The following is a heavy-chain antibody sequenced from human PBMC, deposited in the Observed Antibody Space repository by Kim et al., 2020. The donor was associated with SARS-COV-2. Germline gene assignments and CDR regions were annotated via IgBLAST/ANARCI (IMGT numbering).Heavy chain of an antibody. CDR2: IIPIIGTA. V-gene: IGHV1-69*05. J-gene: IGHJ4*02. D-gene: IGHD6-19*01. CDR1: GDTFSSYD. CDR3: ARAESGAVAGLND. Sequence: SVKVSCKASGDTFSSYDIRWVRQAPGQGLEWMGRIIPIIGTANYAQKFQGRVTITTDASTSTAYMELSSLRSEDTAVYYCARAESGAVAGLNDWGQGVLVTV.